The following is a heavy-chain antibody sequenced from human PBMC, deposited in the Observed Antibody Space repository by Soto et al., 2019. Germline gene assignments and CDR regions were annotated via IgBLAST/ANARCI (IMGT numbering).Heavy chain of an antibody. D-gene: IGHD2-15*01. Sequence: SETLSLTCAVYGGSFSGYYWSWIRQPPGKGLEWIGEINHSGSTNYNPSLKSRVTISVDTSKNQFSLKLSSVTAADTAVYYCAGRTKLSYCSGGSCRGIRAFDIWGQGTMVTVSS. CDR1: GGSFSGYY. CDR3: AGRTKLSYCSGGSCRGIRAFDI. J-gene: IGHJ3*02. CDR2: INHSGST. V-gene: IGHV4-34*01.